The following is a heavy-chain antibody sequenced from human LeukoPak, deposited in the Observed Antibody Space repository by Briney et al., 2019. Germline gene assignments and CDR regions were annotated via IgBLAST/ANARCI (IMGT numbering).Heavy chain of an antibody. CDR1: GFTVSSNY. D-gene: IGHD2-2*02. J-gene: IGHJ3*02. CDR2: IYSGGST. Sequence: GGSLRLSCAASGFTVSSNYVSWVRQAPGKGLEWVSVIYSGGSTYYADSVKGRFTISRDNSKNTLYLQMNSLRAEDTAVYYCARHTLDDAFDIWGQGTMVTVSS. V-gene: IGHV3-53*01. CDR3: ARHTLDDAFDI.